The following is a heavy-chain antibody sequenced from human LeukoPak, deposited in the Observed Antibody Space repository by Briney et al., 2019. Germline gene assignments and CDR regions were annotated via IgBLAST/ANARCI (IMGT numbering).Heavy chain of an antibody. D-gene: IGHD1/OR15-1a*01. V-gene: IGHV5-51*01. CDR1: GYSFTSYW. Sequence: GESLKISCKGSGYSFTSYWIGWVRQMPGKGLEWMGIIYPGDSDTRYGPSFQGQVTISADKSISTAYLQWSSLKASDTAMYYCARRRSTNKYYYYYYMDVWGKGTTVTVSS. CDR3: ARRRSTNKYYYYYYMDV. CDR2: IYPGDSDT. J-gene: IGHJ6*03.